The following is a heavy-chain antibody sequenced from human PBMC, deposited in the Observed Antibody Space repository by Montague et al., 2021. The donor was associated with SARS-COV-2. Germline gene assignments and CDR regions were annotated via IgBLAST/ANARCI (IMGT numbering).Heavy chain of an antibody. CDR1: GASFSGYH. D-gene: IGHD3-9*01. Sequence: SETLSLTCAVYGASFSGYHWTWIRQSPGRGLEWIGEVIHSGKTSYNPSLQSRLIISVDTYKNQFSLRLSSVTAADTAVYFCAKGLRNYETRGLGTGWFDPWGQGTLVTVSS. J-gene: IGHJ5*02. CDR2: VIHSGKT. CDR3: AKGLRNYETRGLGTGWFDP. V-gene: IGHV4-34*01.